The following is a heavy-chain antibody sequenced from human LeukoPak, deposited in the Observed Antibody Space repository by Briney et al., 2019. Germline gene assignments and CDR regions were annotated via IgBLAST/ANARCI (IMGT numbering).Heavy chain of an antibody. CDR3: ARGYYYHNTGYYDAFDM. D-gene: IGHD3-22*01. CDR2: IYYSGST. Sequence: PSETLSLTXTVSGGSISSSYWSWIRQPPGKGLEWIGYIYYSGSTNYNPSLKSRVTISLDTSKNQFSLKLTSVTAADTAMYYCARGYYYHNTGYYDAFDMWGQGTMVTVSS. J-gene: IGHJ3*02. V-gene: IGHV4-59*01. CDR1: GGSISSSY.